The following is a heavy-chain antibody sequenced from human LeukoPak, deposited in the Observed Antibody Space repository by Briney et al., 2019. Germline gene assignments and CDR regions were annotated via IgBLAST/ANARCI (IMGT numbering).Heavy chain of an antibody. V-gene: IGHV3-23*01. J-gene: IGHJ4*02. D-gene: IGHD6-19*01. CDR3: AKVAPSGWAFDY. Sequence: GGSLRFSCAASGFTFSSYAMSWVGQAPGKGLEWVSGTTSDGSTYYAESVKGRFTVSRDNSKNMLYLQLSSLRAEDTAVYYCAKVAPSGWAFDYWGQGILVTVSS. CDR1: GFTFSSYA. CDR2: TTSDGST.